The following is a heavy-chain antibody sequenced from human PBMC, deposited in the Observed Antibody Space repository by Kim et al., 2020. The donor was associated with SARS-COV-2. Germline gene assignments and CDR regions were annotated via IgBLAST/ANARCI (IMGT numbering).Heavy chain of an antibody. Sequence: YDTPPLKSRVTISVDTSKNQFSLKLSSVTAADTAVYYCATLYSSSSGIDYWGQGTLVTVSS. J-gene: IGHJ4*02. CDR3: ATLYSSSSGIDY. V-gene: IGHV4-39*01. D-gene: IGHD6-6*01.